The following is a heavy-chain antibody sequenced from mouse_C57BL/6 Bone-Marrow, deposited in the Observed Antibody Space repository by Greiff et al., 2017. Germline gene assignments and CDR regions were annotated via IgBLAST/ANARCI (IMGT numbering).Heavy chain of an antibody. V-gene: IGHV1-50*01. CDR3: AREDGYYSAWFAY. Sequence: QVQLQQPGAELVKPGASVKLSCKASGYTFTSYWMQWVKQRPGQGLEWIGEIDPSDSYTHSNQKFKGKATLTVDTSSRTAYMQLSSLTSEDSAVYYCAREDGYYSAWFAYWGQGTLVTVSA. CDR2: IDPSDSYT. CDR1: GYTFTSYW. J-gene: IGHJ3*01. D-gene: IGHD2-3*01.